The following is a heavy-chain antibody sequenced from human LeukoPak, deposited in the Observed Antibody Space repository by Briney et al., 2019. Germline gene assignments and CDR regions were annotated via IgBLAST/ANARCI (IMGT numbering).Heavy chain of an antibody. CDR2: IYNAATT. Sequence: PSETLSLTCAVSGGSISNYYWTWIRQPPGKGLEWLGFIYNAATTNYNPSLKSRVTISVDTSKNQFSLKLSSVTAADTAVYYCARGLAAAGYWGQGTLVTVSS. D-gene: IGHD6-13*01. CDR1: GGSISNYY. V-gene: IGHV4-4*08. J-gene: IGHJ4*02. CDR3: ARGLAAAGY.